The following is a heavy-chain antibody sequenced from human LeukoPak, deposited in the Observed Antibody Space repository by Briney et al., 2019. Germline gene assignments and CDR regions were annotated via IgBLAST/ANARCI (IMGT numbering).Heavy chain of an antibody. J-gene: IGHJ4*02. V-gene: IGHV3-23*01. CDR3: AKDLGSSLIPDLWYYFDY. D-gene: IGHD2-21*01. CDR1: GFTFSSYA. CDR2: ISGSGGST. Sequence: HPGGSLRLSCAASGFTFSSYAVSWVRQAPGKGLEWVSAISGSGGSTYYADSVKGRFTISRDNSKNTLYLQMNSLRAEDTAVYYCAKDLGSSLIPDLWYYFDYWGQGTLVTVSS.